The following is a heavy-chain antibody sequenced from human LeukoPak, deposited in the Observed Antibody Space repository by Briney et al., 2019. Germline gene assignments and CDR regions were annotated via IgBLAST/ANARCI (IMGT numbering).Heavy chain of an antibody. J-gene: IGHJ4*02. V-gene: IGHV3-30*18. Sequence: GRSLRLSCAASGFTFSSYGMHWVRRAPGKGLEWVAVISYDGSNKYYADSVKGRFTISRDNSKNTLYLQMNSLRAEDTAVYYCAKDPQRKPKYYDILTGLEDWGQGTLVTVSS. CDR1: GFTFSSYG. CDR2: ISYDGSNK. D-gene: IGHD3-9*01. CDR3: AKDPQRKPKYYDILTGLED.